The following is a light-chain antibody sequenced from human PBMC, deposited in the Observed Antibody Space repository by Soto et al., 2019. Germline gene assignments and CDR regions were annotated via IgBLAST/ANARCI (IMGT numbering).Light chain of an antibody. J-gene: IGKJ2*01. CDR3: QPYGSSPPYT. Sequence: EIVLTQSPGTLSLSPGERATLSCRASQSVSSSYLAWYQQKPGQAPRLLIYGASSRATGIPDRFSGSGSGTDFTLTISSLEPEDFAVYYCQPYGSSPPYTFCQGTKLESK. CDR1: QSVSSSY. V-gene: IGKV3-20*01. CDR2: GAS.